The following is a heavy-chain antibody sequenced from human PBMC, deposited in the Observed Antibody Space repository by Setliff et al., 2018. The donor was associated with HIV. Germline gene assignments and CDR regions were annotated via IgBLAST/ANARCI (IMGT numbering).Heavy chain of an antibody. CDR1: GFIFHEYS. CDR3: TSGALLPTVDY. CDR2: VNWNRDNL. Sequence: GGSLRLSCAASGFIFHEYSMHWVRQAPGKGLEWVAGVNWNRDNLGYADSVRGRFTISRDIAKSSLYLQMDSLSAEDTAVYYCTSGALLPTVDYWGRGTLVTVSS. J-gene: IGHJ4*02. V-gene: IGHV3-9*01. D-gene: IGHD3-16*01.